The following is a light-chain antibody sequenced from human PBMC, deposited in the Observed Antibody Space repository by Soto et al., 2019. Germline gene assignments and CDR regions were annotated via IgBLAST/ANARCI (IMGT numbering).Light chain of an antibody. CDR3: AAWDDSLNGLV. V-gene: IGLV1-44*01. J-gene: IGLJ2*01. Sequence: QSVLTQPPSASGTPGQRVTISCSGGSSNIGTNTVNWYQQLPGTAPKLLIYSNNQRPSGVPDRFSGSKSGTSASLAISGLQSDDEADYFCAAWDDSLNGLVFGGGTKLTVL. CDR1: SSNIGTNT. CDR2: SNN.